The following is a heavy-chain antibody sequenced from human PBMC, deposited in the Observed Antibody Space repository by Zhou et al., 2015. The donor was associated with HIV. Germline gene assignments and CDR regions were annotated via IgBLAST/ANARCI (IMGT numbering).Heavy chain of an antibody. V-gene: IGHV1-46*01. CDR3: ASAAVAGMGGFDY. CDR1: GSSLSDYY. Sequence: QVQLVQSGAEVKKTGASVKVSCKASGSSLSDYYMHWVRQAPGQGLEWMGIIKSSGGSINYAQKFQGRVTITADESTSTAYMELSSLRSEDTAVYYCASAAVAGMGGFDYWGQGTLVTVSS. CDR2: IKSSGGSI. J-gene: IGHJ4*02. D-gene: IGHD6-19*01.